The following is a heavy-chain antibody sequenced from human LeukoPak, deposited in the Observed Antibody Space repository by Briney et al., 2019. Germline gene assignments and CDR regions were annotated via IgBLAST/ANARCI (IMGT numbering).Heavy chain of an antibody. CDR2: IYYSGST. D-gene: IGHD3-22*01. CDR3: ARDIGYYDSSGYGYYYYGMDV. V-gene: IGHV4-59*12. J-gene: IGHJ6*02. CDR1: GGSISSYY. Sequence: PSETLSLTCTVSGGSISSYYWSWIRQPPGKGLEWIGYIYYSGSTNYNPSLKSRVTMSVDTSKNQFSLKLSSVTAADTAVYYCARDIGYYDSSGYGYYYYGMDVWGQGTTVTVSS.